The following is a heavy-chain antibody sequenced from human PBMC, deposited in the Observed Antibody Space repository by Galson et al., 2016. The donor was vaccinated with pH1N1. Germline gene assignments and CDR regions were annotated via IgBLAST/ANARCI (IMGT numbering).Heavy chain of an antibody. V-gene: IGHV1-69*13. CDR1: GATFNSYG. D-gene: IGHD6-6*01. J-gene: IGHJ3*01. Sequence: SVKVSCKASGATFNSYGIHWVRQAPGQGLEWMGDINPVFGTTNYAQTFQDRVTFTAHDVELSGLRSEDTAIYYGTTFSCSSSWRSLDVWGQGTTVTVSS. CDR2: INPVFGTT. CDR3: TTFSCSSSWRSLDV.